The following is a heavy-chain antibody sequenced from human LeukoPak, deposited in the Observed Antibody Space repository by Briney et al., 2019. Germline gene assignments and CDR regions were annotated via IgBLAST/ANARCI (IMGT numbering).Heavy chain of an antibody. J-gene: IGHJ6*02. CDR2: IIPIFGTA. Sequence: GASVKVSCKASGGTFSSYAISWVRQAPGQGLEWMGGIIPIFGTANYAQKFQGRVTITADESTSTAYMELSSLRSEDTAVYYCARDRGYSYGWNGYYYGMDVWGQGTTVTVSS. CDR3: ARDRGYSYGWNGYYYGMDV. V-gene: IGHV1-69*13. D-gene: IGHD5-18*01. CDR1: GGTFSSYA.